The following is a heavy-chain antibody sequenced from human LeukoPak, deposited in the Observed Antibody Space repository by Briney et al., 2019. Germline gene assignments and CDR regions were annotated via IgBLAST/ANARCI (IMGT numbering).Heavy chain of an antibody. CDR1: GDSVSRSDSY. V-gene: IGHV4-61*08. J-gene: IGHJ4*02. CDR2: IYYSGST. Sequence: SETLSLTCSVSGDSVSRSDSYWDWIRQPPGKGLEWIGTIYYSGSTNYNPSLKSRVTISVDTSKNQFSLKLSSVTAADTAVYYCARANWAGTMFDYWGQGTLVTVSS. D-gene: IGHD1/OR15-1a*01. CDR3: ARANWAGTMFDY.